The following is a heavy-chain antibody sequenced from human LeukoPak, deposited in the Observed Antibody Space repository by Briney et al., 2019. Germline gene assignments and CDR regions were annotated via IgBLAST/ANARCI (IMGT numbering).Heavy chain of an antibody. J-gene: IGHJ4*02. CDR1: GFTFSSYA. V-gene: IGHV3-23*01. CDR3: ARGLTYYDFWSGYCLDY. D-gene: IGHD3-3*01. CDR2: ISGSGGST. Sequence: PGGSLRLSCAASGFTFSSYAMSWVRQAPGKGLEWVSAISGSGGSTYYADSVKGRFTISRDNAKNSLYLQMNSLRAEDTAVYYCARGLTYYDFWSGYCLDYWGQGTLVTVSS.